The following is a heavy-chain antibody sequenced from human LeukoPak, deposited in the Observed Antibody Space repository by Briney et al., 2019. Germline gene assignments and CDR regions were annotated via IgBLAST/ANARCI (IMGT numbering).Heavy chain of an antibody. J-gene: IGHJ3*02. CDR2: INSDGSST. CDR1: GFTFSSYW. Sequence: GRSLRLSCAASGFTFSSYWMHWVRQAPGKGLVWVSRINSDGSSTSYADSVKGRFTISRDNAKNTLYLQMNSLRAEDTAVYYCARWGYDTMIAQKAAFDIWGQGTMVTVSS. CDR3: ARWGYDTMIAQKAAFDI. D-gene: IGHD3-22*01. V-gene: IGHV3-74*01.